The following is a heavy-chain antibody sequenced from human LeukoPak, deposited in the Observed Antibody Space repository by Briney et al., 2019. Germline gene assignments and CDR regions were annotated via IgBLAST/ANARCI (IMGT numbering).Heavy chain of an antibody. J-gene: IGHJ6*02. Sequence: PSETLSLTCTVSGGSISSSSYYWGWIRQPPGKGLEWIGSIYYSGSTYYNPSLKSRVTISVDTSKNQFSLKLSSVTAADTAVYYCATTTLPYYYGMDVWGQGTTVTVSS. CDR2: IYYSGST. V-gene: IGHV4-39*07. CDR1: GGSISSSSYY. D-gene: IGHD1-1*01. CDR3: ATTTLPYYYGMDV.